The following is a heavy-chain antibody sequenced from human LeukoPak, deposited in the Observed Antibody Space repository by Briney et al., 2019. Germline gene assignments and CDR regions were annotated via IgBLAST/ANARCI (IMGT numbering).Heavy chain of an antibody. V-gene: IGHV3-21*01. CDR3: ARDLRITMVRGASNWFDP. J-gene: IGHJ5*02. Sequence: WGSLRLSCAASGFTFSSYSMNWVRQAPGKGLEWVSSISSSSSYIYYADSVKGRFTISRDNAKNSLYLQMNSLRAEDTAVYYCARDLRITMVRGASNWFDPWGQGTLVTVSS. D-gene: IGHD3-10*01. CDR1: GFTFSSYS. CDR2: ISSSSSYI.